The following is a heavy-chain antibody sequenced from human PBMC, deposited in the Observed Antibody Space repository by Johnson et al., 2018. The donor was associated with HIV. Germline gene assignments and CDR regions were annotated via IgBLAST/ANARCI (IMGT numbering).Heavy chain of an antibody. CDR3: AKSVRYNFWSDYQGDDAFDI. J-gene: IGHJ3*02. V-gene: IGHV3-30*02. CDR1: GFTFSSYG. D-gene: IGHD3-3*01. CDR2: IRYDGSNK. Sequence: QVQLVESGGGVVQPGGSLRLSCAASGFTFSSYGMHWVRQAPGKGLEWVAFIRYDGSNKYYADSVKGRFTISRDNSKNTLYLQMNSLRAEDTAVYYCAKSVRYNFWSDYQGDDAFDIWGQGTMVTVSS.